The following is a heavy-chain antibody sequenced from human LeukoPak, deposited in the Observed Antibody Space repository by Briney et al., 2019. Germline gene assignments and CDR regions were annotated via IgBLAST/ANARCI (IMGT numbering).Heavy chain of an antibody. CDR2: IYPGDSDT. D-gene: IGHD3-10*01. V-gene: IGHV5-51*01. Sequence: GASLKISCTGSGYSFTSYWIGWVRQMPGKGLEWMGIIYPGDSDTRYSPSFQGRVTISADKSISTAYLQWSSLKASDTAMYYCARQRFTMRAYAGNWFDPWGQGTLVTVSS. J-gene: IGHJ5*02. CDR3: ARQRFTMRAYAGNWFDP. CDR1: GYSFTSYW.